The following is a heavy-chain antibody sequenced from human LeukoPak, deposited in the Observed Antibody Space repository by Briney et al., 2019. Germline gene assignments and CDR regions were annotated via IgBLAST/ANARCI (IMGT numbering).Heavy chain of an antibody. Sequence: SVKVSCKASGGTFSSYAISWVRQAPGQGLEWMGGIIPIFGTANYAQEFQGRVTITADESTSTAYMELSSLRSEDTAVYYCARDTSEVAGTNYYYYGMDVWGQGTTVTVSS. CDR1: GGTFSSYA. V-gene: IGHV1-69*13. D-gene: IGHD6-19*01. J-gene: IGHJ6*02. CDR2: IIPIFGTA. CDR3: ARDTSEVAGTNYYYYGMDV.